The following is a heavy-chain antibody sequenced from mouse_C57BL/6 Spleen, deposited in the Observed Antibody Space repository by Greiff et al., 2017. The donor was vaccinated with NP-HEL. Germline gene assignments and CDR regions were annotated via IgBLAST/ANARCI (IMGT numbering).Heavy chain of an antibody. V-gene: IGHV5-4*01. D-gene: IGHD6-5*01. CDR3: ARDRSYVAWFAY. J-gene: IGHJ3*01. CDR1: GFTFSSYA. CDR2: ISDGGSYT. Sequence: EVKLVESGGGLVKPGGSLKLSCAASGFTFSSYAMSWVRQTPEKRLEWVATISDGGSYTYYPDNVKGRFTISRDNAKNNLYLQMSHLKSEDTAMYYCARDRSYVAWFAYWGQGTLVTVSA.